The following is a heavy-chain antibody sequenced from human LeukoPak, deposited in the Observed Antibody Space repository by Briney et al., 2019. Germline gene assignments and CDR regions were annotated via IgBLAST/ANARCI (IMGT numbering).Heavy chain of an antibody. CDR3: ARDLAYGDDGL. Sequence: GGSLRLSCAASGFTLSNYSMNWLRQAPGKGLEWVAFISSSSSYIFYADSLKGRFTISRDNAKNSLYLQMNSLRADDTAVYYCARDLAYGDDGLWGQGTLVTVSS. D-gene: IGHD4-17*01. J-gene: IGHJ4*02. CDR1: GFTLSNYS. CDR2: ISSSSSYI. V-gene: IGHV3-21*01.